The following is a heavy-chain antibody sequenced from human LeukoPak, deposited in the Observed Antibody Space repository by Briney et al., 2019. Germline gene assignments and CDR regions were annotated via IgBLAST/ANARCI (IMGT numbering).Heavy chain of an antibody. Sequence: GGSLRLSCAASGFTFSSYAMSWVRQAPGTGLEWVSAISGSGGNTYYADSVKGRFTISRDNSKNTLYLQMNSLRAEDTAVYYCAARGGDYFDYWGQGTLVTVSS. CDR2: ISGSGGNT. CDR1: GFTFSSYA. J-gene: IGHJ4*02. V-gene: IGHV3-23*01. D-gene: IGHD3-16*01. CDR3: AARGGDYFDY.